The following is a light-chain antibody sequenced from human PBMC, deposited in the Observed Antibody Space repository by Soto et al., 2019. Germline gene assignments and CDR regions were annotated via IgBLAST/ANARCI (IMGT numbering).Light chain of an antibody. V-gene: IGKV1-39*01. CDR2: TAS. Sequence: DIQLTQSPSSLSASLGDRVTISFRASQLINGYLNWYQQKPGKAPRLLIYTASNLQSGVPSRFSGTRSGTDFTLIISDLQAEDFATYYCQQTYSPLRTFGQGTKV. CDR1: QLINGY. CDR3: QQTYSPLRT. J-gene: IGKJ1*01.